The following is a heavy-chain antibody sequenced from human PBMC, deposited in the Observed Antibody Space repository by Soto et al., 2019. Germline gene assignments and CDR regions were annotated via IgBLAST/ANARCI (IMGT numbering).Heavy chain of an antibody. Sequence: SETLSLTCTVSGGSISSGDYYWSWIRQPPGKGLEWIGYIYYSGSTYYNPSLKSRVTISVDTSKNQFSLKLSSVTAADTAVYYCARTSLWFGELSYAFDIWGQGTMVTVSS. V-gene: IGHV4-30-4*01. J-gene: IGHJ3*02. CDR1: GGSISSGDYY. D-gene: IGHD3-10*01. CDR2: IYYSGST. CDR3: ARTSLWFGELSYAFDI.